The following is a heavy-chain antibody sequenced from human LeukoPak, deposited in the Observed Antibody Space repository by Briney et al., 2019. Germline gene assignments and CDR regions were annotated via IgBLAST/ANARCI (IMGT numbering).Heavy chain of an antibody. J-gene: IGHJ6*03. D-gene: IGHD1-7*01. CDR1: GDSVSSNRAA. V-gene: IGHV6-1*01. Sequence: SQNLSLNCAIYGDSVSSNRAAWHWLRQSLSRGLEWQGRTCYRSKWYNDYAVSAKSRITINRATSMNQFCLQLNYVTLEDTAVYYCARAQITTAGTKRDAYYYYYYMDVWGKGTTVTVSS. CDR3: ARAQITTAGTKRDAYYYYYYMDV. CDR2: TCYRSKWYN.